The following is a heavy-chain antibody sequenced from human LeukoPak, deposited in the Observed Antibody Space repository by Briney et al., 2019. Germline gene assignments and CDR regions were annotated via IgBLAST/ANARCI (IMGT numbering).Heavy chain of an antibody. CDR3: ARVITMVRGVPYYYGMDV. Sequence: PGGSLRLSCAASGFTFSSYTMNWVRQAPGKGLEWVSSISSSSSYIYYADSVKGRFTISRDNAKNSLYLQMNSLRAEDTAVYYCARVITMVRGVPYYYGMDVWGKGTTVTVSS. D-gene: IGHD3-10*01. CDR2: ISSSSSYI. V-gene: IGHV3-21*01. J-gene: IGHJ6*04. CDR1: GFTFSSYT.